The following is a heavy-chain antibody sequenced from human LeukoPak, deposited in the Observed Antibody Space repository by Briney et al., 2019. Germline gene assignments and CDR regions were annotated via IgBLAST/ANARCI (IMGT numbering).Heavy chain of an antibody. CDR2: INPNSGGT. Sequence: ASVKVSCKASGYTFTGYYMHWVRQAPGQGLEWMGWINPNSGGTNYARKFQGRVTMTRDTSISTAYMELSRLRSDDTAVYYCARVGLGDYYFDYWGQGTLVTVSS. CDR1: GYTFTGYY. J-gene: IGHJ4*02. V-gene: IGHV1-2*02. CDR3: ARVGLGDYYFDY. D-gene: IGHD3-16*01.